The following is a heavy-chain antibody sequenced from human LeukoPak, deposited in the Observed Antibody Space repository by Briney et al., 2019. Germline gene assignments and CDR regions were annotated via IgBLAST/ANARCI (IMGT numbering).Heavy chain of an antibody. CDR3: AKGDYSMDYFDY. Sequence: GGSLRLSCAASGFTFSSYWMSWVRQAPGKGLEWVSAISGSGGSTYYADSVKGRFTISRDNSKNTLYLQMNSLRAEDTAVYYCAKGDYSMDYFDYWGQGTPVTVSS. CDR1: GFTFSSYW. CDR2: ISGSGGST. D-gene: IGHD6-13*01. J-gene: IGHJ4*02. V-gene: IGHV3-23*01.